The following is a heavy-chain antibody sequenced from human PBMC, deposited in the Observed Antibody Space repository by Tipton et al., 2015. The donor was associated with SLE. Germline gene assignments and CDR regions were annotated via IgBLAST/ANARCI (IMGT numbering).Heavy chain of an antibody. Sequence: TLSLTCVVSGVSIGSSYYYWAWIRQPPGKGLEWIGNVYYSGSTYYHPSLKSRVTISVGTSTNQLSLRLTSLPAADTAVYYCTRQRGTAYYYYHMDVWGKGTTVTVSS. D-gene: IGHD3-16*01. CDR1: GVSIGSSYYY. CDR2: VYYSGST. CDR3: TRQRGTAYYYYHMDV. J-gene: IGHJ6*03. V-gene: IGHV4-39*01.